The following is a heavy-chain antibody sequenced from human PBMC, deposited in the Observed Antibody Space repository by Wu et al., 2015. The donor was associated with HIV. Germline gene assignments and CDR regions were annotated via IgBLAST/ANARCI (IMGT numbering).Heavy chain of an antibody. CDR1: GYTLTEVS. J-gene: IGHJ5*02. CDR3: AAWGHYYDRSAYYAVIDH. V-gene: IGHV1-24*01. D-gene: IGHD3-22*01. CDR2: FDPEHGET. Sequence: QVQLLQSGAEVKKPGASVKVSCKVSGYTLTEVSLHWVRQAPGKGLEWMGGFDPEHGETIYAQKFRGRVTVTEDTATDTASMELNSLRSEDTAVYYCAAWGHYYDRSAYYAVIDHWGQGTLVTVSS.